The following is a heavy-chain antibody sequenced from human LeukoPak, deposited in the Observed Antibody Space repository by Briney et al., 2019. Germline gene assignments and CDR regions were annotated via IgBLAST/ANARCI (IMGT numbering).Heavy chain of an antibody. CDR2: IYNGGTT. CDR1: GVTSNY. CDR3: AGGGEAARSLAY. Sequence: GGSLRLSCAASGVTSNYMTWVRHAPGKGLEWVSVIYNGGTTYYADSVKGRFTISRDNSKSTLFVYLQMNSLRTDDTALYYCAGGGEAARSLAYWGQGALVTVSS. J-gene: IGHJ4*02. D-gene: IGHD6-6*01. V-gene: IGHV3-66*02.